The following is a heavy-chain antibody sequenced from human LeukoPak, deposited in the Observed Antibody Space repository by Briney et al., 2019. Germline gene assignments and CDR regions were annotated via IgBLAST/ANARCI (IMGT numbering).Heavy chain of an antibody. Sequence: GGSLRLSCAASGFSFSSFEMNWVRQAPGKGLEWVSYISSGTTTYYADSVKGRSTISRDNAKNSLFLQMNSLRAEDTALYYCAREAHGSGIDYWGQGTLVTVSS. CDR3: AREAHGSGIDY. V-gene: IGHV3-48*03. CDR2: ISSGTTT. J-gene: IGHJ4*02. CDR1: GFSFSSFE. D-gene: IGHD3-10*01.